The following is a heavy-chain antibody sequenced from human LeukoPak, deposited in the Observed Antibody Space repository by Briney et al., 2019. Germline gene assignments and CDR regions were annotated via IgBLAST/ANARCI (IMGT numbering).Heavy chain of an antibody. J-gene: IGHJ3*02. CDR1: GFTFSNYW. V-gene: IGHV3-7*03. Sequence: GGSLRLSCAASGFTFSNYWMSWVRQAPGKGLEWVANMQEDGSEKYYVDSVKGRFTISRDNAKNSLYLQMNSLRAEDTAVYYCARESPYYYDSPDAFDIWGQGTMVTVSS. CDR2: MQEDGSEK. D-gene: IGHD3-22*01. CDR3: ARESPYYYDSPDAFDI.